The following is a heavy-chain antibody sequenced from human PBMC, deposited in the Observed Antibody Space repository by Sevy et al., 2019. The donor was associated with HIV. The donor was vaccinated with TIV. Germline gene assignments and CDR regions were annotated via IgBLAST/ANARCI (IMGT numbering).Heavy chain of an antibody. CDR2: IYYSGST. CDR3: AGHLPWAYYEILTPDSRPFDN. V-gene: IGHV4-39*01. D-gene: IGHD3-9*01. J-gene: IGHJ4*02. CDR1: GDSINSNDYY. Sequence: SETLSLTCGVSGDSINSNDYYWGWIRQPPGKGLEWIGTIYYSGSTYYNPSLKSRVTISVDTSKNQFSLKLTSVTAAATALYYCAGHLPWAYYEILTPDSRPFDNWGQGTLVTVS.